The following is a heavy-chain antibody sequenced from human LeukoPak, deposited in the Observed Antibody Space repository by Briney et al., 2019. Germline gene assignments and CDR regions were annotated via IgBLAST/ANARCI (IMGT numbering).Heavy chain of an antibody. D-gene: IGHD6-6*01. CDR1: GGSSISYY. Sequence: PSETLSLTCTVSGGSSISYYWSWIRQPAGKGLEWIGRIYTSGSANYNPSLKSRVTMSVDTSKNQFSLKLNSVTAADTAMYYCARDGSIAARLLYWFDPWGQGTLVTVSS. CDR2: IYTSGSA. CDR3: ARDGSIAARLLYWFDP. J-gene: IGHJ5*02. V-gene: IGHV4-4*07.